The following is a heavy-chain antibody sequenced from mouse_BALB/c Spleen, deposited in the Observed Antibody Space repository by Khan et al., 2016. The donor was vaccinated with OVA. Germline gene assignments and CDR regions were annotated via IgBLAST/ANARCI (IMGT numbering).Heavy chain of an antibody. CDR1: GYTFTSYT. D-gene: IGHD2-10*01. CDR2: INPSNGYT. J-gene: IGHJ3*01. Sequence: QVQLKQSGAELARPGASVKMSCKASGYTFTSYTIHWIKKRLGQGLEWIGYINPSNGYTNYNQKFKDKATLTTDKSSTTAYLQLSSLTSDDSAVYNCVRDGAYQRNDGWLAYWGQGTLVTDSA. CDR3: VRDGAYQRNDGWLAY. V-gene: IGHV1-4*01.